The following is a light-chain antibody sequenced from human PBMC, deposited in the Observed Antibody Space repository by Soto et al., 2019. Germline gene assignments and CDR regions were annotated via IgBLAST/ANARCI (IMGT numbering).Light chain of an antibody. V-gene: IGLV1-44*01. CDR3: AAWDDSLNGVV. Sequence: QSVLTQPPSASGTPGQRVTLSCSGSSSNIGSNTVNWYQQLPGTAPKLIIHSNNQRPSGVPDRLSGSKSGTSASLAISGLQSEDEADYYCAAWDDSLNGVVFGGGTKLTVL. CDR1: SSNIGSNT. J-gene: IGLJ2*01. CDR2: SNN.